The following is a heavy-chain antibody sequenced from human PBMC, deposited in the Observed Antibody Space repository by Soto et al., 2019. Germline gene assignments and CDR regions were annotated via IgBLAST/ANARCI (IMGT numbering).Heavy chain of an antibody. D-gene: IGHD3-10*01. CDR1: GVSISSGNW. CDR3: ARLVYDTRLNYMYFDF. CDR2: IFHDGTA. V-gene: IGHV4-4*02. J-gene: IGHJ4*02. Sequence: SDTLSPTCAVSGVSISSGNWWTWVRQTPQRGMEYIGEIFHDGTANYYPSFEIRVAISVDTSKNQFSLKLTSVTAADTAIYFCARLVYDTRLNYMYFDFWGQGALVTVSS.